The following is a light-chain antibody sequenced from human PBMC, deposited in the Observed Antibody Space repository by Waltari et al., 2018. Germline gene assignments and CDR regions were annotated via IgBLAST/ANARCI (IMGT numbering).Light chain of an antibody. CDR3: AAWDDSRSVV. J-gene: IGLJ2*01. V-gene: IGLV1-47*01. CDR1: SSNIGNNH. Sequence: QSLLTQSPSASGTPGQRVSISCSGSSSNIGNNHLYWYQHFPGTAPRLLIYASDRRPSGVPERFSASKSGTSASLAISGLRSEDEADYYCAAWDDSRSVVFGGGTRLTVL. CDR2: ASD.